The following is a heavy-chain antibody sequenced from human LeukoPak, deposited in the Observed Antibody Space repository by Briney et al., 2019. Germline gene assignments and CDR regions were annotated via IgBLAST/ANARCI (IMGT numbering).Heavy chain of an antibody. J-gene: IGHJ5*02. V-gene: IGHV3-53*01. D-gene: IGHD3-9*01. Sequence: GGSLRLSCAASGLTVSSNYMNWVRQAPGKGLEWVSVIYSGGSTYYADSVKGRFTISRDNAKNSLYLQMNSLRAEDTAVYYCARDHNYDILTPNWFDPWGQGTLVTVSS. CDR2: IYSGGST. CDR1: GLTVSSNY. CDR3: ARDHNYDILTPNWFDP.